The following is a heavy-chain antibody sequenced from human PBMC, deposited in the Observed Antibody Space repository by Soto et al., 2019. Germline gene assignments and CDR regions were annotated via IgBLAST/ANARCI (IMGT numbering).Heavy chain of an antibody. V-gene: IGHV1-2*04. J-gene: IGHJ5*02. D-gene: IGHD3-16*02. CDR2: INPNSGGT. CDR1: GYTFTGYY. Sequence: QVQLVQSGAEVKKPGASVKVSCKASGYTFTGYYMHWVRQAPGQGLEWMGWINPNSGGTNYAQKFQGWVTMTRDTSISTAYMELSRLRSDDTAVYYCARAYDYIWGSYRLGFDPWCQGTLVTVSS. CDR3: ARAYDYIWGSYRLGFDP.